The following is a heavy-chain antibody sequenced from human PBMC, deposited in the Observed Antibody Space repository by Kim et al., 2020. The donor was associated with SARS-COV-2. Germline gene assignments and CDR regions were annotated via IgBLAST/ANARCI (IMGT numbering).Heavy chain of an antibody. CDR2: IVVGSGNT. V-gene: IGHV1-58*01. J-gene: IGHJ4*02. CDR3: AAGYDSSGYYYSSGDY. Sequence: SVKVSCKASGFTFTSSAVQWVRQARGQRLEWIGWIVVGSGNTNYAQKFQERVTITRDMSTSTAYMELSSLRSEDTAVYYCAAGYDSSGYYYSSGDYWGQGTLVTVSS. CDR1: GFTFTSSA. D-gene: IGHD3-22*01.